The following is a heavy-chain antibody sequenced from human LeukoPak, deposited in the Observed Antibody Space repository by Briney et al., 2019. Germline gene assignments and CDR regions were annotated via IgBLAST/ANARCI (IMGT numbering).Heavy chain of an antibody. CDR2: IWYDGSNK. V-gene: IGHV3-33*06. Sequence: PGGSLRLSCAASGFTFSSYGIHWVRQAPGKGLEGVAVIWYDGSNKYYADSVKGRFTISRENSKNTLYVQMKSLRAEDTAVYYCAKDRYYYDGSGYYPVGFDNWGLGTLVTVSS. CDR1: GFTFSSYG. CDR3: AKDRYYYDGSGYYPVGFDN. J-gene: IGHJ4*02. D-gene: IGHD3-22*01.